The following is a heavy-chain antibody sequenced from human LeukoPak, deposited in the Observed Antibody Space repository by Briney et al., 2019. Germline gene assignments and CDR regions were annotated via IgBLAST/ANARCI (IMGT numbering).Heavy chain of an antibody. J-gene: IGHJ3*02. Sequence: PSETLSLTCTVSGGSISSYYWSWIRQPPGKGLEWIGYIYYSGSTNYNPSLKSRVTISVDTSKNQFSLKLSSVTAADTAVYYCASIGGYDYLGGPDAFDIWGQGTMVTVSS. CDR3: ASIGGYDYLGGPDAFDI. D-gene: IGHD5-12*01. CDR2: IYYSGST. V-gene: IGHV4-59*01. CDR1: GGSISSYY.